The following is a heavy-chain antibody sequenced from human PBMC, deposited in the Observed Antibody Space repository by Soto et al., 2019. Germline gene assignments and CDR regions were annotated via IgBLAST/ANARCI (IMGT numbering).Heavy chain of an antibody. D-gene: IGHD6-19*01. CDR2: ISGNGGTT. J-gene: IGHJ4*02. CDR1: GVAFSFYS. CDR3: AKDRGGFTSGWEFFDF. V-gene: IGHV3-23*01. Sequence: EVVLLESGGGLVQPGGSLRLSCEVSGVAFSFYSMSWVRQAPGKGLEWVASISGNGGTTYYAASGKGRFTFSRANSKNTVYLQMNSLRGEDTAVYYCAKDRGGFTSGWEFFDFWGQGTLVTVSS.